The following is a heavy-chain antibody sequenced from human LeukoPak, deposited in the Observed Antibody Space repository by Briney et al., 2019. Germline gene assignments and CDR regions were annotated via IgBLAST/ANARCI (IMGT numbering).Heavy chain of an antibody. CDR1: GFTFSSYE. CDR3: ARGKWEPLDY. CDR2: ISSSGRTK. J-gene: IGHJ4*02. Sequence: GGSLRLSCAASGFTFSSYEMNWVRQAPGKGLEWVSYISSSGRTKYYADSVKGRFTISRDNAKNSLYLQMNSLRAEDTAVYYCARGKWEPLDYWGQGTLVTVPS. V-gene: IGHV3-48*03. D-gene: IGHD1-26*01.